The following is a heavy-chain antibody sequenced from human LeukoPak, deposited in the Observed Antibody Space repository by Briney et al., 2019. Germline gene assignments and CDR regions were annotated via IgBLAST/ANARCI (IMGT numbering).Heavy chain of an antibody. Sequence: GASVKVSCKTSGYTFTTYGVSWVRQAPGQGLEWMGWVSGYNGNTNYAQNLQGRVTMTTDTSTSTAYMELRSLRSDDTAVYYCARDRSYYYDSSGYLDYWGQGTLVTVSS. CDR3: ARDRSYYYDSSGYLDY. CDR1: GYTFTTYG. D-gene: IGHD3-22*01. J-gene: IGHJ4*02. CDR2: VSGYNGNT. V-gene: IGHV1-18*01.